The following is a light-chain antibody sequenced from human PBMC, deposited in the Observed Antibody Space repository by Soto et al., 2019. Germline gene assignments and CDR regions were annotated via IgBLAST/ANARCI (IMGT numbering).Light chain of an antibody. CDR1: QSISTW. CDR2: KAS. CDR3: HQYNNWPPYT. V-gene: IGKV1-5*03. J-gene: IGKJ2*01. Sequence: DIQMTQSPSTLSASVGDRVTITCRASQSISTWLAWYQQKPGKAPNLLIYKASNLESGVPLRFSGSGSGTEFTLTISSLQSEDFAVYYCHQYNNWPPYTFGQGTKLEIK.